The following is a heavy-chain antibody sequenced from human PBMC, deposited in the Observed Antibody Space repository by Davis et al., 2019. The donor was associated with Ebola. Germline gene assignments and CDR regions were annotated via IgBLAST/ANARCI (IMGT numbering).Heavy chain of an antibody. D-gene: IGHD7-27*01. CDR3: ARETGDGDGMDV. V-gene: IGHV1-46*01. Sequence: ASVKVSCKTSGYTFSAYYLHWVRQAPGQGLEWMGLINPSGGSTTYAQKFQGRVTMTRDTSTSTVYMELSSLRSEDTAVYYCARETGDGDGMDVWGKGTTVTVSS. CDR2: INPSGGST. J-gene: IGHJ6*04. CDR1: GYTFSAYY.